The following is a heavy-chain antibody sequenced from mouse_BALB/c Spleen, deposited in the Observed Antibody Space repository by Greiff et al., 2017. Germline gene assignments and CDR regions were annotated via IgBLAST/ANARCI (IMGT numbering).Heavy chain of an antibody. Sequence: VQLQQSGAELAKPGASVKMSCKASGYTFTSYWMYWVKQRPGQGLEWIGYINPSTGYTEYNQKFKDKATLTADKSSSTAYMQLSSLTSEDSAVYYCARKSPNWVFDYWGQGTTLTVSS. CDR2: INPSTGYT. D-gene: IGHD4-1*01. J-gene: IGHJ2*01. CDR1: GYTFTSYW. V-gene: IGHV1-7*01. CDR3: ARKSPNWVFDY.